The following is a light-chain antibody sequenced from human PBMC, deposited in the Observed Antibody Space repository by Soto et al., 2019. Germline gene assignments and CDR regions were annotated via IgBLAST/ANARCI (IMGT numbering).Light chain of an antibody. Sequence: QSVLTQPPSVSGVPGQRVTISCTGSSSNIGARYDVHWYQHLPGTAPKLLIYGYNKRPSGIPDRFSGSKSGTSASLAITGLQPEDEADYYCQAYDNSLSGYVFGTGTKVTVL. CDR1: SSNIGARYD. V-gene: IGLV1-40*01. J-gene: IGLJ1*01. CDR3: QAYDNSLSGYV. CDR2: GYN.